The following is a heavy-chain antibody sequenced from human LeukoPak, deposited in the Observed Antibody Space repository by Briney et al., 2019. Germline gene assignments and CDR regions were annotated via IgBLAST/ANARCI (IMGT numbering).Heavy chain of an antibody. D-gene: IGHD1-14*01. CDR3: AKDRETTASGTFDY. J-gene: IGHJ4*02. CDR1: GFTFSNYG. Sequence: GGSLRLSCAASGFTFSNYGMHCVRQAPGKGLEWVAVISEDGINKYCADSVKGRFTISRDNSNNTLFLQMNSLRAEDTAVYYCAKDRETTASGTFDYWGQGSLVTVSS. V-gene: IGHV3-30*18. CDR2: ISEDGINK.